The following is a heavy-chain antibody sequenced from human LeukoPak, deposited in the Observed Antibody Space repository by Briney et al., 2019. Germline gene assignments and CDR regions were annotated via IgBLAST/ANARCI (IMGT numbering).Heavy chain of an antibody. CDR2: IKQDGSEK. V-gene: IGHV3-7*01. J-gene: IGHJ4*02. CDR3: ARDPGHYYDRSGYYGY. CDR1: GFTFNGYW. D-gene: IGHD3-22*01. Sequence: GGSLRLSCAASGFTFNGYWMSWVRQAPGKGLEWVANIKQDGSEKYYVDSVKGRFTISRDNAKNSLYLQINSLRAEDTAVYYCARDPGHYYDRSGYYGYWGQGTLVTVSS.